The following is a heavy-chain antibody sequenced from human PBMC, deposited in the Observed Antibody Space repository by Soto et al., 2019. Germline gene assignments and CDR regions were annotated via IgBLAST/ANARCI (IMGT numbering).Heavy chain of an antibody. CDR1: GFTFSSYG. J-gene: IGHJ4*02. D-gene: IGHD3-22*01. V-gene: IGHV3-33*01. CDR3: ARVNYYDRSGLLFYFDY. CDR2: IWYDGSNK. Sequence: QVQLVESGGGVVQPGRSLRLSCAASGFTFSSYGMHWVRQAPGKGLEWVAVIWYDGSNKYYADSMKGRFTISRENSKNTLYLQMNSLRAEDTAVYYCARVNYYDRSGLLFYFDYWGQGTLVTVSS.